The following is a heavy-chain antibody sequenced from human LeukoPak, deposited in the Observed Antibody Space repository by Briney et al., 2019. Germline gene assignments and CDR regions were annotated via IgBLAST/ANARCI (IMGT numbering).Heavy chain of an antibody. Sequence: SETLSLTCTVSGGSISSSYWSWIRQPPGKGLEGIGYIYYSGSTTYNPSLKSRVTLSVDTSKNQFSLKLSSVTAADTAVYHCARVGRRGYYFDYWGQGTLVTVSS. CDR3: ARVGRRGYYFDY. D-gene: IGHD3-10*01. CDR2: IYYSGST. V-gene: IGHV4-59*01. CDR1: GGSISSSY. J-gene: IGHJ4*02.